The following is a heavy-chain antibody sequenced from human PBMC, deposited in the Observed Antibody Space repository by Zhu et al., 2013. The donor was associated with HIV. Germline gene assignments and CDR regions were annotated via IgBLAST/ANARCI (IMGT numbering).Heavy chain of an antibody. CDR2: INPNGGGT. D-gene: IGHD6-19*01. CDR1: GYSFTGYY. CDR3: AKVVAGTVAFDI. Sequence: QVQLVQSGAEVKKPGASVKVSCKASGYSFTGYYMHWVRQAPGQGLEWMGWINPNGGGTLYAQKFQGWVTLTRDTSINTAYMELSRLKSDDTAVYYCAKVVAGTVAFDIWGQGTVVTVSS. J-gene: IGHJ3*02. V-gene: IGHV1-2*04.